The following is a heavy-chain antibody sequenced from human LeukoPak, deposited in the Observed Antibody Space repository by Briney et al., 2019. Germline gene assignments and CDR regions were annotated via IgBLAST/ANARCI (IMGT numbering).Heavy chain of an antibody. V-gene: IGHV4-59*01. J-gene: IGHJ1*01. CDR3: ARAVDSSGFSSFQY. Sequence: KPSETLSLTCTVSGDSISSYYWSWIRLPPGKGLEWIGYIYYSGSTNYNPSLKSRVTISIDTSKNQFSLKLSSVTAADTAVYYCARAVDSSGFSSFQYWGQGTLVTVSS. D-gene: IGHD3-22*01. CDR1: GDSISSYY. CDR2: IYYSGST.